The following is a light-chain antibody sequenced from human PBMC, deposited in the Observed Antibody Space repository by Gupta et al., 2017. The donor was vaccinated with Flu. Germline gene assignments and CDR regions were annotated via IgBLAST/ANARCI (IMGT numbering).Light chain of an antibody. Sequence: SVTISGTGTSSDVGSYNRVSWYQQPPGTAPKLMIYEVSNRPSGVPDRFSGSKSGNTASLTISGLQAEDEADYYCSSYTSSSTWVFGGGTKLTVL. CDR3: SSYTSSSTWV. J-gene: IGLJ3*02. CDR2: EVS. V-gene: IGLV2-18*02. CDR1: SSDVGSYNR.